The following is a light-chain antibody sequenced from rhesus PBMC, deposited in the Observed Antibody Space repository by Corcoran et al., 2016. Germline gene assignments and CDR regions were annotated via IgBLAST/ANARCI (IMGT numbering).Light chain of an antibody. Sequence: QAAPTQSPSVSGSPGQSVTISCTGTSSDIGSYNRVSWYQQHPGKAPKLMIYEVSMWPSGVSHRFSGSKSDNTASLTISGLQAEDEADYFCSSYASSNTNIFGTGTRLTVL. J-gene: IGLJ1*01. CDR1: SSDIGSYNR. CDR2: EVS. V-gene: IGLV2-13*03. CDR3: SSYASSNTNI.